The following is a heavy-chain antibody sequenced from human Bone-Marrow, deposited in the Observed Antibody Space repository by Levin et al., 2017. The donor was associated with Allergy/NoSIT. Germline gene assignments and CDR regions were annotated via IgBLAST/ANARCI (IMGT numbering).Heavy chain of an antibody. V-gene: IGHV3-23*01. CDR3: ASTPRRSSSPPLTFDY. J-gene: IGHJ4*02. Sequence: PGGSLRLSCAASGFTFSSYAMSWVRQAPGKGLEWVSAISGSGGSTYYADSVKGRFTISRDNSKNTLYLQMNSLRAEDTAVYYCASTPRRSSSPPLTFDYWGQGTLVTVSS. CDR2: ISGSGGST. CDR1: GFTFSSYA. D-gene: IGHD6-6*01.